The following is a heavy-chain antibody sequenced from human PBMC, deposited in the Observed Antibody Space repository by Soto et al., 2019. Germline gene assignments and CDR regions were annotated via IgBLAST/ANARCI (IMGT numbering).Heavy chain of an antibody. Sequence: GASVKVSCKASGYTFTSYGISWVRQAPGQGLEWMGWISAYNGNTNYAQKLQGRVTMTTDTSTSTAYMELRSLRSDDTAVYYCARDTYDFWSGYDLNWFDPWGQGTLVTVS. V-gene: IGHV1-18*01. CDR1: GYTFTSYG. D-gene: IGHD3-3*01. J-gene: IGHJ5*02. CDR3: ARDTYDFWSGYDLNWFDP. CDR2: ISAYNGNT.